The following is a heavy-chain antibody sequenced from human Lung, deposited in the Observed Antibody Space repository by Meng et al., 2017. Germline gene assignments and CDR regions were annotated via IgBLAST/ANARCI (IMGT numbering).Heavy chain of an antibody. CDR1: GGSFSDYY. D-gene: IGHD4-11*01. Sequence: QGQIQQWRAGLLKPSETLSLTCVVSGGSFSDYYWSWIRQPPGKGLEWIGEINQSGSTNYNPSLESRATISVDTSQNNLSLKLSSVTAAGSAVYYCARGPTTMAHDFDYWGQGTLVTVSS. CDR3: ARGPTTMAHDFDY. J-gene: IGHJ4*02. V-gene: IGHV4-34*01. CDR2: INQSGST.